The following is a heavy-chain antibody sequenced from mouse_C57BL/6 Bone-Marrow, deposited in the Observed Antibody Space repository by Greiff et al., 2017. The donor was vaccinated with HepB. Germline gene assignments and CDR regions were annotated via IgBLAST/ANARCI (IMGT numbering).Heavy chain of an antibody. CDR2: IDPEDGDT. CDR3: SGGSSPYWYVDV. J-gene: IGHJ1*03. CDR1: GFNIKDYY. Sequence: VQLKQSGAELVRPGASVKLSCTASGFNIKDYYMHWVKQRPEQGLEWIGRIDPEDGDTEYAPKFQGKATITADTSSNTAYLQLSSLTSEDTAVYYCSGGSSPYWYVDVWGTGTTVTVSS. V-gene: IGHV14-1*01. D-gene: IGHD1-1*01.